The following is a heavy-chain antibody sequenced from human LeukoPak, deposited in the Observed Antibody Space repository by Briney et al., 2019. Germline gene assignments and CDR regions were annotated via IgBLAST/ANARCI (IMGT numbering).Heavy chain of an antibody. D-gene: IGHD3-22*01. V-gene: IGHV3-23*01. J-gene: IGHJ6*02. CDR1: GFTFSSYA. Sequence: GGSLRLSCAASGFTFSSYAMNWVRQAPGHGREWVTGISVGGGSTYYADSVKVRFTIYRDNSKNTLYLQMNRLRAEDTAVYYCAKVHYYDSSGYYYYYYGMDVWGQGTTVTVSS. CDR2: ISVGGGST. CDR3: AKVHYYDSSGYYYYYYGMDV.